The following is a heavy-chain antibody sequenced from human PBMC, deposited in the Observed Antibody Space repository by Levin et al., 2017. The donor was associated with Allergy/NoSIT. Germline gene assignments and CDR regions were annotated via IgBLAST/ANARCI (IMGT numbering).Heavy chain of an antibody. D-gene: IGHD5-18*01. CDR2: IYSGGST. J-gene: IGHJ4*02. CDR1: GFTVSSNY. V-gene: IGHV3-53*01. Sequence: AASVKVSCAASGFTVSSNYMSWVRQAPGKGLEWVSVIYSGGSTYYADSVKGRFTISRDNSKNTLYLQMNSLRAEDTAVYYCARGAAAMVGGYFDYWGQGTLVTVSS. CDR3: ARGAAAMVGGYFDY.